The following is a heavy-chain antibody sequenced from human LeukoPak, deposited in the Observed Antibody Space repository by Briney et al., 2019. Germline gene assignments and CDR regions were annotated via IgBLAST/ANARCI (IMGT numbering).Heavy chain of an antibody. CDR2: ISGSGGST. V-gene: IGHV3-23*01. CDR1: GFTFSSYA. Sequence: GGSLRLSCAASGFTFSSYAMSWVRQAPGKGLEWVSAISGSGGSTYYADSVKGRFTISRDNSKNTLYLQMNSLRAEDTAVYYWAKDGRWLQRPFDYWGQGTLVTVSS. D-gene: IGHD5-24*01. CDR3: AKDGRWLQRPFDY. J-gene: IGHJ4*02.